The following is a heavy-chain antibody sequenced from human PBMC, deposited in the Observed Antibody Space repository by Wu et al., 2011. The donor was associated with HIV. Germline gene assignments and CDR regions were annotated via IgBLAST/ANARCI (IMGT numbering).Heavy chain of an antibody. CDR1: GGTFNSYG. J-gene: IGHJ4*02. V-gene: IGHV1-69*06. D-gene: IGHD5-18*01. CDR3: ARDRRGDVDTAMVTRELDY. CDR2: IIPIFGTA. Sequence: QVQLVQSGAAVKKPGSSVKVSCKASGGTFNSYGITWVRQAPGQGLEWMGGIIPIFGTANYAQKFQGRVTITADKSTSTAYMELSSLRSEDTAMYYCARDRRGDVDTAMVTRELDYWAREPWSPSPQ.